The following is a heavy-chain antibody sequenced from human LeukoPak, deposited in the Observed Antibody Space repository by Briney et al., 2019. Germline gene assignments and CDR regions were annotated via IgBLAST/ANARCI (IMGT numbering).Heavy chain of an antibody. D-gene: IGHD5-18*01. J-gene: IGHJ4*02. Sequence: GGSLRLSCAASGFTFSSYGMHWVRQAPGKGLEWVAVISYDGSNKYYADSVKGRFTISRVNSKNTLYLQMNSLRAEDTAVYYCAKDRRYSYGRSKYYFDYWGQGTLVTVSS. CDR1: GFTFSSYG. V-gene: IGHV3-30*18. CDR3: AKDRRYSYGRSKYYFDY. CDR2: ISYDGSNK.